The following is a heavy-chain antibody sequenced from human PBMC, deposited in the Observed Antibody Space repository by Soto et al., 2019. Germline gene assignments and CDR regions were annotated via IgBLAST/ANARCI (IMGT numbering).Heavy chain of an antibody. V-gene: IGHV4-59*01. CDR3: ARGGLGLFDY. CDR1: GGSISSYY. D-gene: IGHD6-19*01. CDR2: IYYSGST. Sequence: SETLSLTCTVSGGSISSYYWSWIRQPPGKGLEWIGYIYYSGSTNYNPSLKSRVTISVGTSKNQFSLKLSSVTAADTAVYYCARGGLGLFDYWGQGTLVTVSS. J-gene: IGHJ4*02.